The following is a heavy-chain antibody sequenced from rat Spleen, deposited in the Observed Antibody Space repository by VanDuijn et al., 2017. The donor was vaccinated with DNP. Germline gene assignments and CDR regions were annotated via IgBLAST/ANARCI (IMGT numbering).Heavy chain of an antibody. V-gene: IGHV2S63*01. D-gene: IGHD1-10*01. CDR2: MWSGGRT. CDR1: GFSLTDNS. Sequence: EVQLKESGPGLVQPSQTLSLTCTVSGFSLTDNSAHWVRQPPGKGLEWMGVMWSGGRTAYNSALKSRLSISRDSSKSQVFLRMNSLQTEDTAIYFCTREREPNNNPYYFDCWGQGVMVTVSS. CDR3: TREREPNNNPYYFDC. J-gene: IGHJ2*01.